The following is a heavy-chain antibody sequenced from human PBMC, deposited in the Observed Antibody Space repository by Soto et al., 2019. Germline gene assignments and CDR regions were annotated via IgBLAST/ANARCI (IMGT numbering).Heavy chain of an antibody. CDR2: INPNSGGT. J-gene: IGHJ4*02. CDR3: ARVWGPKPVGYFDY. V-gene: IGHV1-2*04. D-gene: IGHD1-20*01. CDR1: GYTFTGYY. Sequence: QVQLVQSGAEVKKPGASVKVSCKASGYTFTGYYMHWVRQAPGQGLEWMGWINPNSGGTNYAQKLQGWVTMTRDTSISTAYMELSRLRSDDTAVYYCARVWGPKPVGYFDYWGQGTLVTVSS.